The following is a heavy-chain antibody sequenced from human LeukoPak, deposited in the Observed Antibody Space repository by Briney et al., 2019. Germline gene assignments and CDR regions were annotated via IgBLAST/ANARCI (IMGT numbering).Heavy chain of an antibody. D-gene: IGHD5-18*01. CDR3: ARMGVDTAMVPPSPLLGY. CDR1: GFTFSSYS. J-gene: IGHJ4*02. V-gene: IGHV3-21*01. CDR2: ISSSSSYI. Sequence: GGSLRLSCAASGFTFSSYSMNWVRQAPGKGLEWVSSISSSSSYIYYADSVKGRFTISRDNAKNSLYLQMNSLRAEDTAVYYCARMGVDTAMVPPSPLLGYWGQGTLVTVSS.